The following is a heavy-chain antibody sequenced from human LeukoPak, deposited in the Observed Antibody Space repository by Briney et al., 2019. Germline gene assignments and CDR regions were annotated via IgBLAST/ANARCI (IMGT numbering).Heavy chain of an antibody. CDR1: GFTLRRYT. CDR2: ISFDGTNK. J-gene: IGHJ4*02. D-gene: IGHD5-18*01. V-gene: IGHV3-30-3*01. CDR3: ARGSDTSHAHY. Sequence: GRSLRLSCAASGFTLRRYTLRWVRQAPGKGLEWVAVISFDGTNKYYANSVKGRFTISRDNSRNTLSLQMDSLRAEDTAVYYCARGSDTSHAHYWGQGTLVTVSS.